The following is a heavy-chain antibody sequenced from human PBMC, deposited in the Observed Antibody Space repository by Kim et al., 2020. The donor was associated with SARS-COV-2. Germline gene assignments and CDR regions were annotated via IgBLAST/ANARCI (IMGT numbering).Heavy chain of an antibody. D-gene: IGHD2-21*01. CDR1: GYTFTSYA. Sequence: ASVKVSCKASGYTFTSYAMNWVRQAPGQGLEWMGLINTNTGNPTYAQGFTGRFVFSLDTSVSTAYLQISSLKAEDTAVYYCARDLLWPYLNWFDPWGQGTLVTVSS. CDR3: ARDLLWPYLNWFDP. V-gene: IGHV7-4-1*02. CDR2: INTNTGNP. J-gene: IGHJ5*02.